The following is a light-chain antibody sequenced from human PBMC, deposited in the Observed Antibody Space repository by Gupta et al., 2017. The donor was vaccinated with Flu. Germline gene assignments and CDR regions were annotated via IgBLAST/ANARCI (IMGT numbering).Light chain of an antibody. CDR3: QQTYSGWT. V-gene: IGKV1-39*01. CDR2: GAS. CDR1: QSISTF. Sequence: DIQMTQSPSSLSASVGDRVTITCRASQSISTFLNWYQQKPGTAPKILIYGASRVLSGVPSRFSGGGSGTDFTLTSSKGQPEDFANYYWQQTYSGWTFGQGTRLDI. J-gene: IGKJ5*01.